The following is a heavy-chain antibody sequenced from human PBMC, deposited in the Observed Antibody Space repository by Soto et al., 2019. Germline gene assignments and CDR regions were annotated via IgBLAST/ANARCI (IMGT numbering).Heavy chain of an antibody. V-gene: IGHV4-39*01. J-gene: IGHJ4*02. CDR3: ARLGYCSGGSCSPGVASDY. CDR2: IYYSGST. Sequence: QLQLQESGPGLVKPSETLSLTCTVSGGSISSGSYYWGWIRQPPGKGLEWIGGIYYSGSTYYNPSLKSRVTISVDTSKNQFSLKLSSVTAADTAVYYCARLGYCSGGSCSPGVASDYWGQGTLVTVSS. D-gene: IGHD2-15*01. CDR1: GGSISSGSYY.